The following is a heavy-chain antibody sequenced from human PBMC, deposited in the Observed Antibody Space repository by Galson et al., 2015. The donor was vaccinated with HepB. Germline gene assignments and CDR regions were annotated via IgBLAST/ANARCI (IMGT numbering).Heavy chain of an antibody. D-gene: IGHD3-10*01. V-gene: IGHV3-30*04. Sequence: SLRLSCAASGFTFSSYAMHWVRQAPGKGLEWVAVISYDGSNKYYADSVKGRFTISRDNSKNTLYLQMNSLRAEDTAVYYCARDHYYYGSGSYYKPYYYYYGMDVWGQGTTVTVSS. CDR2: ISYDGSNK. CDR3: ARDHYYYGSGSYYKPYYYYYGMDV. J-gene: IGHJ6*02. CDR1: GFTFSSYA.